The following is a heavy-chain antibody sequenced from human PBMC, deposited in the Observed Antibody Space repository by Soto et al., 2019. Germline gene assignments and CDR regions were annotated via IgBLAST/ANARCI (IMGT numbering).Heavy chain of an antibody. J-gene: IGHJ6*02. CDR2: IDPSDSYT. V-gene: IGHV5-10-1*01. CDR3: ARVQATAQTTKSYYYYYGMDV. CDR1: GYSFTSYW. Sequence: GESLKISCMGSGYSFTSYWISWVRQMPGKGLEWMGRIDPSDSYTNYSPSFQGHVTISADKSISTAYLQWSSLKASDTAMYYCARVQATAQTTKSYYYYYGMDVWGQGTTVTVS. D-gene: IGHD1-26*01.